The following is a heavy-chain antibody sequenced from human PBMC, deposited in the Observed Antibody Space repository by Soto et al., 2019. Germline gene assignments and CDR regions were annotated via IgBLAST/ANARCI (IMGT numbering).Heavy chain of an antibody. J-gene: IGHJ4*02. V-gene: IGHV3-7*03. CDR1: GFTFSSYW. CDR2: IKQDGSEK. Sequence: VQLVESGGGLVQPGGSLRLSCAASGFTFSSYWMSWVRQAPGKGLEWVANIKQDGSEKYYVDSVKGRFTISRDNAKNSLYLQMNSLRAEDTAVYYCAREGELLPYYFDYWGQGTLVTVSS. CDR3: AREGELLPYYFDY. D-gene: IGHD1-26*01.